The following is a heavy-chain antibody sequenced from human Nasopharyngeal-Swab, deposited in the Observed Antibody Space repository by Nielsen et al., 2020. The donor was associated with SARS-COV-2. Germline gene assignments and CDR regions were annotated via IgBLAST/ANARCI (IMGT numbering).Heavy chain of an antibody. CDR3: AKDAGYSSGYMDV. Sequence: GGSLRLSCAASGFSFSVYGMHWVRQAPGKGLEWVTLISFHGSDKYYADSVKGRFTISRDNSKNTLYLQMNSLRAEDTAVYYCAKDAGYSSGYMDVWGKGTTVTVSS. CDR1: GFSFSVYG. CDR2: ISFHGSDK. V-gene: IGHV3-30*18. J-gene: IGHJ6*03. D-gene: IGHD6-19*01.